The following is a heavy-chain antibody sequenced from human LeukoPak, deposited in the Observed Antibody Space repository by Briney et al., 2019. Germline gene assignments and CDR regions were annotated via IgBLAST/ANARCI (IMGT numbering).Heavy chain of an antibody. V-gene: IGHV4-61*01. CDR3: ARVMKGSGDYHVFDY. CDR1: GGSANSETYC. Sequence: PSETLSLTCTVSGGSANSETYCWTWIRQPPGGGLEWIGYIYDSGITNYDPFVTSYNPSLKSRVTVSMDSSKNQFSLKLRSVTAADTAVYYCARVMKGSGDYHVFDYWGQGTLVTVSS. D-gene: IGHD6-19*01. J-gene: IGHJ4*02. CDR2: IYDSGIT.